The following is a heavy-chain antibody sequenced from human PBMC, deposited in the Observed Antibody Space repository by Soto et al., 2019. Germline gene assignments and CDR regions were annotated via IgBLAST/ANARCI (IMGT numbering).Heavy chain of an antibody. CDR3: AKDVRKWTMIVVGGDY. V-gene: IGHV3-30*18. Sequence: QVQLVESGGGVVQPGRSLRLSCAASGFTFSSYGMHWVRQAPGKGLEWVAVISYDGSNKYYADSVKGRFTISRDNSKNTLYLQMNSLSAEDTAVYYCAKDVRKWTMIVVGGDYWGQGTLVTVSS. CDR2: ISYDGSNK. D-gene: IGHD3-22*01. J-gene: IGHJ4*02. CDR1: GFTFSSYG.